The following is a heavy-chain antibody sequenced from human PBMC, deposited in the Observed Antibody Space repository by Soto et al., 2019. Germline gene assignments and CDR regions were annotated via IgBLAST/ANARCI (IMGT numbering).Heavy chain of an antibody. CDR3: ARQRCSSTSCLNWFDP. D-gene: IGHD2-2*01. Sequence: SETLSLTCTVSGGSISSSSYYWGWIRQPPGKGLEWIGSIYYSGSTYYNPSLKSRVTISVDTSKNQFSLKLSSVTAADTAVYYCARQRCSSTSCLNWFDPWGQGTLVTVSS. J-gene: IGHJ5*02. V-gene: IGHV4-39*01. CDR2: IYYSGST. CDR1: GGSISSSSYY.